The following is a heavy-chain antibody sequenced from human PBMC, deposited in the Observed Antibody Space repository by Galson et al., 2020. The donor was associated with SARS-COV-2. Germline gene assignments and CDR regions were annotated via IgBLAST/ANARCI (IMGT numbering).Heavy chain of an antibody. Sequence: SQTLSLTCAVYGGSFSGYYWSWIRQPPGTGLEWIGEVNHSGGTKYNPSLKNRVTISIDTSKNQFSLKLSSVSAADAAVYYCARTVREVNMILVVLGYYNYMDVWGKGTTVTISS. CDR2: VNHSGGT. CDR3: ARTVREVNMILVVLGYYNYMDV. V-gene: IGHV4-34*01. D-gene: IGHD3-22*01. J-gene: IGHJ6*03. CDR1: GGSFSGYY.